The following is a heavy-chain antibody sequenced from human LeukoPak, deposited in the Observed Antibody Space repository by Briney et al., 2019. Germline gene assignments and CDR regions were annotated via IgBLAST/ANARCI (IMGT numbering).Heavy chain of an antibody. CDR3: ARDLYGSGSLDY. Sequence: ASVKVSCKASGGTFSSYAISWVRQAPGQGLEWMGWISAYNGNTNYAQKLQGRVTMTTDTSTSTAYMELRSLRSDDTAVYYCARDLYGSGSLDYWGQGTLATVSS. D-gene: IGHD3-10*01. CDR2: ISAYNGNT. V-gene: IGHV1-18*01. CDR1: GGTFSSYA. J-gene: IGHJ4*02.